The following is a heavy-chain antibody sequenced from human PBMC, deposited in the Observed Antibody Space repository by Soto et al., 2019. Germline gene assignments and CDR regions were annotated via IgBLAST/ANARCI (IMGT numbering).Heavy chain of an antibody. V-gene: IGHV4-38-2*02. CDR3: VVYTASHSGFDP. CDR1: GDSVTNGFY. D-gene: IGHD5-18*01. CDR2: VYPSGNT. Sequence: SETLSLTCTVSGDSVTNGFYWGWIRQSAGQGLEWLGAVYPSGNTYYNPSVRGRVSMSVDPSKNQFSLRLTSVTAADTARYFCVVYTASHSGFDPLGQGTLVTGSS. J-gene: IGHJ5*02.